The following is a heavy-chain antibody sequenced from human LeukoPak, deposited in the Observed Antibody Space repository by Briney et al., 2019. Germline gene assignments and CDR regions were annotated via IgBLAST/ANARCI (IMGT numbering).Heavy chain of an antibody. CDR2: IKQDGSEK. V-gene: IGHV3-7*03. CDR1: GFTFSSYW. Sequence: PGGSLRLSCAASGFTFSSYWMSWVRQAPGKGLEWVANIKQDGSEKYYVDSVKGRFTISRDNSKNSLYLQMNSLRTEDTALYYCAKSTPYDSSGYSKVHPPFDWGQGTLVTVSS. J-gene: IGHJ4*02. CDR3: AKSTPYDSSGYSKVHPPFD. D-gene: IGHD3-22*01.